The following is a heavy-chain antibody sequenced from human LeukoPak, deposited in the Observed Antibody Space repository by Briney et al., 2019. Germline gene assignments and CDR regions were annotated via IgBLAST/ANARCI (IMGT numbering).Heavy chain of an antibody. CDR1: GGSFSGYY. Sequence: SGTLSLTCAVYGGSFSGYYWSWIRQPPGKGLEWIGEINHSGSTNYNPSLKSRVTISVDRSKNQFSLKVNSVTAADTAVYYCARDRAFDIWGQGTMVTVSS. V-gene: IGHV4-34*01. CDR3: ARDRAFDI. D-gene: IGHD1-14*01. CDR2: INHSGST. J-gene: IGHJ3*02.